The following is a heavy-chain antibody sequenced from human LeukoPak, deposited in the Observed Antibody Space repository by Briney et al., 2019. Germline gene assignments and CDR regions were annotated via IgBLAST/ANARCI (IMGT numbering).Heavy chain of an antibody. CDR2: IYYSGST. CDR3: ARFTTMVPDY. CDR1: GGSISSYY. Sequence: PSETLSLTCTVSGGSISSYYWSWIRQPPGKGLEWIGYIYYSGSTNYNPSLKSRVTISVDTSKNQFSLKLSSVTAADTAVYYCARFTTMVPDYWGQGTLVTVSS. D-gene: IGHD3-10*01. V-gene: IGHV4-59*12. J-gene: IGHJ4*02.